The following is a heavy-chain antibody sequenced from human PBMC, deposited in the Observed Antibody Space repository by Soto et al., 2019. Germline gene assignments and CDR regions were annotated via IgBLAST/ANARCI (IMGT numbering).Heavy chain of an antibody. V-gene: IGHV4-34*01. CDR1: AGSFSGHY. Sequence: SDAVSLTYAGYAGSFSGHYCSCIRPPTEKGLAWIGEINHSGSTNYNPSLKSRVTISVDTSKNQFSLKLSSVTAADTAVYYCARVWDSVVVVAATKDYYGMDVRGQATTVTGSS. CDR2: INHSGST. J-gene: IGHJ6*02. D-gene: IGHD2-15*01. CDR3: ARVWDSVVVVAATKDYYGMDV.